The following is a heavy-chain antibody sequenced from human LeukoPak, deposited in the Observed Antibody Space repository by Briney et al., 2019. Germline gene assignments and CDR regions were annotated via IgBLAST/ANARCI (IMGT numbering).Heavy chain of an antibody. V-gene: IGHV3-30*04. J-gene: IGHJ5*02. CDR2: ISYDGSNK. Sequence: GRSLRLSCAASGFTFSSYAMHWVRQAPGKGLEWVAVISYDGSNKYYADSVKGRFTISRDNSKNTLYLQMNSLRAEDTGVYYCARDGRCLRLINWFDPWGQGTLVSVSS. CDR3: ARDGRCLRLINWFDP. D-gene: IGHD5/OR15-5a*01. CDR1: GFTFSSYA.